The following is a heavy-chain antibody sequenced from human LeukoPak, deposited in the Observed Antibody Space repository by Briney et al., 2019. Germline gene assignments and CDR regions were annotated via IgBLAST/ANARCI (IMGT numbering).Heavy chain of an antibody. Sequence: SETLSLTCTVSGGSISSSSYYWGWIRQPPGKGLEWIGSIYYSGSTYYNPSLKSRVTISVDTSKNQFSLKLSSVIAADTAVYYCARQGIAVAGYDYWGQGTLVTVSS. CDR2: IYYSGST. CDR3: ARQGIAVAGYDY. V-gene: IGHV4-39*01. J-gene: IGHJ4*02. D-gene: IGHD6-19*01. CDR1: GGSISSSSYY.